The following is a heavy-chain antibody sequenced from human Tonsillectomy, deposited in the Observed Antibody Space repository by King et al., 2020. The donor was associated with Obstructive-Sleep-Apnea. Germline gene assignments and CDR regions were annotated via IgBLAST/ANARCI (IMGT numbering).Heavy chain of an antibody. D-gene: IGHD3-10*01. Sequence: VQLVESGAEVKKPGASVKVSCKASGYTFTGYYIHWVRQAPGQGLEWMGWISPNSGATNYAQKFQDRVTMNRDTSISTAYMDLSRLRSDDTAIYYCARDMSAYDSTSPAYWGQGTLVTVSS. CDR2: ISPNSGAT. CDR3: ARDMSAYDSTSPAY. J-gene: IGHJ4*02. V-gene: IGHV1-2*02. CDR1: GYTFTGYY.